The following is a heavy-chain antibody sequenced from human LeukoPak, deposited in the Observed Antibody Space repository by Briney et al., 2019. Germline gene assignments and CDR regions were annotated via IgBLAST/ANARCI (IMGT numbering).Heavy chain of an antibody. J-gene: IGHJ6*03. CDR3: AKSPGLESCYYYMDD. D-gene: IGHD3/OR15-3a*01. CDR1: GFNFYDYA. CDR2: ISWNSVTI. Sequence: PGGSLRLSCAASGFNFYDYAMHWVRQAPGKGLEWVSGISWNSVTIAYADSVRGRFTISRDNAKNSLYLQMNSLRPEDTALYYCAKSPGLESCYYYMDDWGKGTTVTVSS. V-gene: IGHV3-9*01.